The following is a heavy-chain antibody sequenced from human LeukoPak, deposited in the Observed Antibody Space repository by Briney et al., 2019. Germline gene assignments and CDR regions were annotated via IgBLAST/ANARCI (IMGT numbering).Heavy chain of an antibody. D-gene: IGHD5-18*01. CDR1: GYTFTGYY. CDR2: INPNSGGT. V-gene: IGHV1-2*02. CDR3: ARGGIQLWLLVMIDY. Sequence: GASVKVSCKASGYTFTGYYMHWVRQAPGQGLEWMGWINPNSGGTNYAQKFQGRVTMTRDTSISTAYMELSRLRSDDTAVYYCARGGIQLWLLVMIDYWGQGTLVTVSS. J-gene: IGHJ4*02.